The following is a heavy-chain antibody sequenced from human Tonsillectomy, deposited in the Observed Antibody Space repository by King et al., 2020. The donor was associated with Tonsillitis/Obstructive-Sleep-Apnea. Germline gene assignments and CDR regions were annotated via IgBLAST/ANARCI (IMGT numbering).Heavy chain of an antibody. CDR2: IKQDGSEK. CDR1: GFTFSSYW. Sequence: VQLVESGGGLVQPGESLIVSCVASGFTFSSYWMTWVRQAPGKGLEWVANIKQDGSEKYYVDSVKGRFTISRDNAKNSLYLQMNSLRAEDTAVYYCATSSWSGSLGDYWGQGTLVTVSS. V-gene: IGHV3-7*03. J-gene: IGHJ4*02. CDR3: ATSSWSGSLGDY. D-gene: IGHD3-3*01.